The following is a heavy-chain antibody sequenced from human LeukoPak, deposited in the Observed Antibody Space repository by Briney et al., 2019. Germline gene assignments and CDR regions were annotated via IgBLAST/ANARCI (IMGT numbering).Heavy chain of an antibody. J-gene: IGHJ4*02. Sequence: GRSLRLSCAASGFTFSSYGMHWVRQAPGKGLEWVAVISNEGSTKYYVDSVKGRFTISRDNSKTTLYLQMISLRAEDTAVYYCAKYLDGSGFVDYWGQGTLVTVSS. CDR3: AKYLDGSGFVDY. V-gene: IGHV3-30*18. CDR1: GFTFSSYG. D-gene: IGHD6-19*01. CDR2: ISNEGSTK.